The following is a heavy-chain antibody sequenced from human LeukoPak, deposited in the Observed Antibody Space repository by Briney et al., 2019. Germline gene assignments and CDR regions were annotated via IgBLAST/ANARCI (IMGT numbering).Heavy chain of an antibody. D-gene: IGHD5-12*01. CDR2: IYYSGST. CDR1: GGSISSYY. V-gene: IGHV4-59*01. Sequence: SETLSLTCTVSGGSISSYYWSWIRQPPGKGLEWIGYIYYSGSTSYNPSLKSRVTISVDTSMNQFSLKLLSVTAADTAVYYCAREDSGYDYSPFDYWGQGILVSVSS. J-gene: IGHJ4*02. CDR3: AREDSGYDYSPFDY.